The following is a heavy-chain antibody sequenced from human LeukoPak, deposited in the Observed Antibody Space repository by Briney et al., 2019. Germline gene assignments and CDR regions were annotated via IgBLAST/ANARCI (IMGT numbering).Heavy chain of an antibody. Sequence: AGGSLRLSCAASGLTFSRHRMFWVRQAPGKGLVWVSQTDRDGKSTGYADSVKGRFTISGDNAKNTVYLQMNSLRAEDTAVYYCAAESSDWSAFDIWGQGTMVTVSA. D-gene: IGHD6-19*01. V-gene: IGHV3-74*01. CDR1: GLTFSRHR. J-gene: IGHJ3*02. CDR2: TDRDGKST. CDR3: AAESSDWSAFDI.